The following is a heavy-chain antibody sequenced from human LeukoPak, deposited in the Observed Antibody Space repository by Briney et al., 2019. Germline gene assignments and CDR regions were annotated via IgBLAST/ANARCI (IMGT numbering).Heavy chain of an antibody. D-gene: IGHD1-14*01. CDR2: ISWNSGSI. V-gene: IGHV3-9*01. CDR1: GFTFDDYA. CDR3: AKPARTDYADY. Sequence: PGRSLRLSCAASGFTFDDYAMHWVRQAPGKGLEWVSGISWNSGSIGYADSVKGRFTISRDNAKNTLYPQMNSLRAEDTAVYYCAKPARTDYADYWGQGTLVTVSS. J-gene: IGHJ4*02.